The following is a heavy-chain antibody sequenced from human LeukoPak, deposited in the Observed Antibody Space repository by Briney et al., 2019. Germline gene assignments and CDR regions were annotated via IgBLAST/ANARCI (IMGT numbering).Heavy chain of an antibody. CDR1: GFTFSSYS. CDR2: ISSSSSSYI. J-gene: IGHJ4*02. Sequence: PGRSLRLSCAASGFTFSSYSMNWVRQAPGKGLEWVSSISSSSSSYIYYADSVKGRFTISRDNAKNSLYLQMNSLRAEDTAVYYCARDPGGYCGGGSCYHLLDYWGQGTLVTVSS. D-gene: IGHD2-15*01. V-gene: IGHV3-21*01. CDR3: ARDPGGYCGGGSCYHLLDY.